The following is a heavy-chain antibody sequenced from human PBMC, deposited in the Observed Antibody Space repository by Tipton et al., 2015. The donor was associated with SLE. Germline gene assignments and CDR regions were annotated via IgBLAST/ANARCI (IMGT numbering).Heavy chain of an antibody. Sequence: TLSLTCTVSSGSITSTSYYWTWIRQYPGKGLEWIGYIYYSGSTYYNPSLQSRVTISSDTSKNQFSLELNSVTAADTAVYFCARFEGGYSGYFFDYWGQGTLVTVSS. D-gene: IGHD5-12*01. V-gene: IGHV4-31*03. CDR2: IYYSGST. CDR3: ARFEGGYSGYFFDY. CDR1: SGSITSTSYY. J-gene: IGHJ4*02.